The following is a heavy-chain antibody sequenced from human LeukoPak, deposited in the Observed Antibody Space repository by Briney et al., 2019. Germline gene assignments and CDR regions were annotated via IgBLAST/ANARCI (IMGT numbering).Heavy chain of an antibody. CDR1: GYTFTCYY. CDR3: ARVPIYDFWSGYYGNWFDP. J-gene: IGHJ5*02. Sequence: ASVKVSCKASGYTFTCYYMHWVRQAPGQGLEWMGLINPSGGSTSYAQKFQGRVTMTRDTSTSTVYMELSSLRSEDTAVYYCARVPIYDFWSGYYGNWFDPWGQGNLVTVSS. CDR2: INPSGGST. V-gene: IGHV1-46*01. D-gene: IGHD3-3*01.